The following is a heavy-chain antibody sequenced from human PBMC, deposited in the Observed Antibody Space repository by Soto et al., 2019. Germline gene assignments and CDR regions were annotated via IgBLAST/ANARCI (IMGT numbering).Heavy chain of an antibody. Sequence: SDTLCITCSVSSDSMNSGGYYWNWIRQHPGKGLEWIGYIYSNGDTYYNPSLKSRVTISVDTSKNQFSLNLTSVTAADTAVYYCARRGGSSSGYYYAMDVWGQGTTVTVSS. J-gene: IGHJ6*02. V-gene: IGHV4-31*03. CDR3: ARRGGSSSGYYYAMDV. CDR1: SDSMNSGGYY. CDR2: IYSNGDT. D-gene: IGHD6-6*01.